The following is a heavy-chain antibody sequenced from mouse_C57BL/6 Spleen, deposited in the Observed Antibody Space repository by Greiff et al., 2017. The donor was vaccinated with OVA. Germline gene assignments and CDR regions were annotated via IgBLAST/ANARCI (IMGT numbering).Heavy chain of an antibody. Sequence: QVQLQQPGAELVRPGTSVKLSCKASGYTFTSYWMHWVKQRPGQGLEWIGVIDPSDSYTNYNQKFKGKATLTVDTSSSTAYMQLSSLTSEDSAVYYCARGWDRTYFDYWGQGTTLTVSS. D-gene: IGHD4-1*01. CDR1: GYTFTSYW. J-gene: IGHJ2*01. CDR3: ARGWDRTYFDY. V-gene: IGHV1-59*01. CDR2: IDPSDSYT.